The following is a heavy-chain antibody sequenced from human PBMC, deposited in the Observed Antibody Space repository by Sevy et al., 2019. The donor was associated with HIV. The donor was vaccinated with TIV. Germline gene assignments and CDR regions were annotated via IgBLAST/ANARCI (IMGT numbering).Heavy chain of an antibody. CDR2: IYYSGST. D-gene: IGHD3-10*01. CDR3: ARVMVRGVMWFDP. CDR1: GGSISSGGYY. J-gene: IGHJ5*02. V-gene: IGHV4-31*03. Sequence: SETLSLTCTVSGGSISSGGYYWSWIRQHPGKGLEWIGYIYYSGSTYYNPSLKSRVTISVDTSKSQFILKLSSVTAADTAVYYCARVMVRGVMWFDPWGQGTLVTVSS.